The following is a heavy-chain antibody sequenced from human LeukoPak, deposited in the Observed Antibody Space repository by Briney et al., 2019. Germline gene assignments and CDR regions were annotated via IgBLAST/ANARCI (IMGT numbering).Heavy chain of an antibody. V-gene: IGHV1-18*04. J-gene: IGHJ5*02. D-gene: IGHD3-10*01. CDR2: ISAYNGNT. Sequence: ASVKVSCKASGYTFTGYYMHWVRQAPGQGLEWMGWISAYNGNTNYAQKLQGRVTMTTDTSTSTAYMELRSLRSDDTAVYYCARGRLLWFGELYTWGQGTLVTVSS. CDR3: ARGRLLWFGELYT. CDR1: GYTFTGYY.